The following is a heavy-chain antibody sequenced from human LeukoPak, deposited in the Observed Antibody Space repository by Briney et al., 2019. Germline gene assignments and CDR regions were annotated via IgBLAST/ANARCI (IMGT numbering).Heavy chain of an antibody. CDR2: ITPIFGTA. V-gene: IGHV1-69*01. CDR1: GGTFSSYA. D-gene: IGHD3-22*01. Sequence: SVKVSCKASGGTFSSYAISWVRQAPGQGLEWMGGITPIFGTANYAQKFQGRVTITADESTSTAYMELSSLRSEDTAVYYCARGLWHYDSSGYYVDYWGQGTLVTVSS. J-gene: IGHJ4*02. CDR3: ARGLWHYDSSGYYVDY.